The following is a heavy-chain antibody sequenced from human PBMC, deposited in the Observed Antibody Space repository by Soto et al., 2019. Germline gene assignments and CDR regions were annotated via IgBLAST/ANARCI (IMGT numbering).Heavy chain of an antibody. J-gene: IGHJ4*02. Sequence: QVHLVQSGGEVKKPGASVKVSCKASGYTFTSYGITWVRQAPGQGLEWMGWISAHNGNTDYAQKLQGRVIVTRDTSTSTAYMELRSLRSDDTAVYYCARGRYGDYWGQGALVTVSS. V-gene: IGHV1-18*01. CDR2: ISAHNGNT. D-gene: IGHD1-1*01. CDR1: GYTFTSYG. CDR3: ARGRYGDY.